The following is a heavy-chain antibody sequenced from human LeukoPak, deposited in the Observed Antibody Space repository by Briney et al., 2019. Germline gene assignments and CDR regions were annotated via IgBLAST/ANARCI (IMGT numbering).Heavy chain of an antibody. CDR3: ARRVGATIHYFDY. D-gene: IGHD1-26*01. CDR1: GYTFTGYY. Sequence: ASVKVSCKASGYTFTGYYMHWVRQAPGQGLEWMGWINPSSGGTNYAQKFQGRVTMTRDTSISTAYMELSRLRSDDTAVYYCARRVGATIHYFDYWGQGTLVTVSS. CDR2: INPSSGGT. V-gene: IGHV1-2*02. J-gene: IGHJ4*02.